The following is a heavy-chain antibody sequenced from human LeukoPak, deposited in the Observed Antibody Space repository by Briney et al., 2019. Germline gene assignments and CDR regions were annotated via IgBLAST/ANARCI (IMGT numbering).Heavy chain of an antibody. V-gene: IGHV1-2*02. CDR3: ARDRAAADFDY. D-gene: IGHD6-13*01. CDR2: INPNSGGT. Sequence: AASVKVSCKASGYTFTDYYMHWVRQAPGQGLEWMGWINPNSGGTNYAQKFQGRVTMTRDTSISTAYMELNRLRSADTAVYYCARDRAAADFDYWGQGTLVPVSS. J-gene: IGHJ4*02. CDR1: GYTFTDYY.